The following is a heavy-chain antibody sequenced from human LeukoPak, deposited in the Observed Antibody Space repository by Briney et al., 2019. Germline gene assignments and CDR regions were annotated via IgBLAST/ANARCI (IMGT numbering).Heavy chain of an antibody. J-gene: IGHJ4*02. CDR2: ISGSGGST. CDR1: GFTFSDYY. Sequence: QTGGSLRLSCAASGFTFSDYYMSWVRQAPGKGLEWVSAISGSGGSTYYADSVKGRFTISRDNSKNTLYLQMNSLRAEDTAVYYCAKRMGYYYGSGNGGYWGQGTLVTVSS. V-gene: IGHV3-23*01. D-gene: IGHD3-10*01. CDR3: AKRMGYYYGSGNGGY.